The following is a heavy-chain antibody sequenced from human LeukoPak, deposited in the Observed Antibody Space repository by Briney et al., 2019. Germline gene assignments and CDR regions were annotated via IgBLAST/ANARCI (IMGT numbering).Heavy chain of an antibody. Sequence: SETLSLTCTVSGGSISSYYWSWIRQPPGKGLEWIGYIYYSGSTYYNPSLKSRVTISVDTSKNQFSLKLSSVTAADTAVYYCARGEYLFDYWGQGTLVTVSS. V-gene: IGHV4-59*06. J-gene: IGHJ4*02. D-gene: IGHD2-2*02. CDR2: IYYSGST. CDR1: GGSISSYY. CDR3: ARGEYLFDY.